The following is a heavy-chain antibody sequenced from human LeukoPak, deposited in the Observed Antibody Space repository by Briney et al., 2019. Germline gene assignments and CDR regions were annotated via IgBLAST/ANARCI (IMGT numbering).Heavy chain of an antibody. CDR2: ISGSGGST. CDR3: ARGVRYDSSTDAFDI. J-gene: IGHJ3*02. D-gene: IGHD3-22*01. V-gene: IGHV3-23*01. Sequence: GGSLRLSCAASGFTFSSYAMSWVRQAPGKGLEWVSAISGSGGSTYYADSVKGRFTISRDNSKNTLYLQMNSLRAEDTAVYYCARGVRYDSSTDAFDIWGQGTMVTVSS. CDR1: GFTFSSYA.